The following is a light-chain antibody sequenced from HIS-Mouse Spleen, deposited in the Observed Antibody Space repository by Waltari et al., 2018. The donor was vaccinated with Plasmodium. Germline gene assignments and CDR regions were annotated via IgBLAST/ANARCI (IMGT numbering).Light chain of an antibody. CDR1: QGISSY. CDR3: QQLNSYPLT. J-gene: IGKJ4*01. Sequence: DIQLTQSPSFLSASVGDRVTLTCRASQGISSYLAWYQQKPGKAPKLLIYAASTLQSGVPSGFSGSGSGTEFTLTISSLQPEDFATYYCQQLNSYPLTFGGGTKVEIK. V-gene: IGKV1-9*01. CDR2: AAS.